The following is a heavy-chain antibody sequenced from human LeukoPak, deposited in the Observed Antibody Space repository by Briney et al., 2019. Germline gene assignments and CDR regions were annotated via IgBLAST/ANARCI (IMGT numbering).Heavy chain of an antibody. CDR2: ISYDGSNK. V-gene: IGHV3-30*04. CDR1: GFTFSSYA. J-gene: IGHJ4*02. CDR3: ARDDSSCYHPPFDY. Sequence: GGSLRLSCAASGFTFSSYAMHWVRQAPGKGLEWVAVISYDGSNKYYADSVKGRFTISRDNSKNTLYLQMNSLRAEDTAVYYCARDDSSCYHPPFDYWGQGTLVTVSS. D-gene: IGHD3-22*01.